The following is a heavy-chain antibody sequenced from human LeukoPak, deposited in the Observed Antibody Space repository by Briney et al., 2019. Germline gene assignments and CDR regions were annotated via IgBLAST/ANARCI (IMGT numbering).Heavy chain of an antibody. J-gene: IGHJ5*02. CDR1: GDSISSDY. CDR2: INYSGIT. D-gene: IGHD3-16*01. V-gene: IGHV4-59*08. CDR3: ARHRPGERRFDP. Sequence: SEILSLTCTVSGDSISSDYLSWIRQPPGKGLAWIGYINYSGITNYNPSLKSRVTISVDTSKNQFSLKLSSVTAADTAVYYCARHRPGERRFDPWGQGTLVTVSS.